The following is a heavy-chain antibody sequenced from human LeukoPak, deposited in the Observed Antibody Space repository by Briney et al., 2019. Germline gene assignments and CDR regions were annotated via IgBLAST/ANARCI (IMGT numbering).Heavy chain of an antibody. CDR3: ARDIAVAGY. J-gene: IGHJ4*02. CDR1: GFTFSDYY. D-gene: IGHD6-19*01. Sequence: GGSLRLSCAASGFTFSDYYMSWIRQAPGKGLEWLSYISDSGSNRYYADSVKGRFTISRDNAKNSLYLQMNSLRADATAVYYCARDIAVAGYWGQGTLVTVSS. CDR2: ISDSGSNR. V-gene: IGHV3-11*01.